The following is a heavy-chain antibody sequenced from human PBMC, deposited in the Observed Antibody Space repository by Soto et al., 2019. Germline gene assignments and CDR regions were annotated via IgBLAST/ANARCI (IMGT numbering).Heavy chain of an antibody. CDR2: ITSALST. CDR3: AKRPGYSDTWYYFDS. CDR1: GFTFSSYA. V-gene: IGHV3-23*01. D-gene: IGHD6-13*01. J-gene: IGHJ4*02. Sequence: EVQLLESGGGLVQPGGSLRLSCGASGFTFSSYAMTWVRQAPGKGLEWVSTITSALSTHYADSVKGRFTISRDNSKDIVYLQMNSLRAEDTAVYYCAKRPGYSDTWYYFDSWGRGTLVTVSS.